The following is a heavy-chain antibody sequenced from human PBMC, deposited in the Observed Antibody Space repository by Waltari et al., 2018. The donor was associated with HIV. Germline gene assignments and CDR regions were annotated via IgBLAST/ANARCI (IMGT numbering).Heavy chain of an antibody. D-gene: IGHD3-3*01. CDR2: MNPNSGNT. J-gene: IGHJ6*02. V-gene: IGHV1-8*01. CDR1: GYTFTSYD. Sequence: QVQLVQSGAEVKKPGASVKVSCKASGYTFTSYDINWVRQATGQGLEWMGWMNPNSGNTGYAQKFQGRVTMTRNTSISTAYMELSSLRSEDTAVYYCARAQYDFWSGYYSQQYGMDVWGQGTTVTVSS. CDR3: ARAQYDFWSGYYSQQYGMDV.